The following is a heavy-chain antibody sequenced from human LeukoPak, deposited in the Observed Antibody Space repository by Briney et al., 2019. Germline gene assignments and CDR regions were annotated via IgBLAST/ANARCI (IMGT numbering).Heavy chain of an antibody. J-gene: IGHJ4*02. CDR2: IIPIFGTA. Sequence: GASVKVSCKASGGTFISYAISWVRQAPGQGLEWMGGIIPIFGTANYAQKFQGRVTITADESTSTAYMELSSLRSEDTAVYYCARGWVETSSWEEYFDYWGQGTLVTVSS. CDR1: GGTFISYA. D-gene: IGHD6-13*01. V-gene: IGHV1-69*13. CDR3: ARGWVETSSWEEYFDY.